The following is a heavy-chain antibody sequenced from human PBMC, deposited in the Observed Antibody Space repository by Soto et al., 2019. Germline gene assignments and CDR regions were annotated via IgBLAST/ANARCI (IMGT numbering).Heavy chain of an antibody. Sequence: QVQLVESGGGVVQPGRSLRLSCAASGFTFSSYGMHWVRQAPGKGLEWVAVISYDESNKYYADSVKGRFTISRDNSKNTLYLQMNSLRAEDTAVYYCAKSIEAVGTTPCFYYYGMDVWGQGTTVTVSS. CDR2: ISYDESNK. V-gene: IGHV3-30*18. CDR1: GFTFSSYG. CDR3: AKSIEAVGTTPCFYYYGMDV. D-gene: IGHD6-13*01. J-gene: IGHJ6*02.